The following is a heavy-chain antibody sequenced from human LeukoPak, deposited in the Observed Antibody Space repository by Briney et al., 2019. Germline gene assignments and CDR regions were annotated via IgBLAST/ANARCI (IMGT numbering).Heavy chain of an antibody. D-gene: IGHD2-21*02. V-gene: IGHV4-61*01. J-gene: IGHJ3*02. CDR3: ASSRGVVTAYDI. Sequence: SETLSLTCTVSGASLTNPTYYQWSWIRQPPGKGLELIGSLYSTESPKFNPSLASRVTMSLDTSESQFFLKLSSVTAADTAVYYCASSRGVVTAYDIWGQGTMVTVSS. CDR1: GASLTNPTYY. CDR2: LYSTESP.